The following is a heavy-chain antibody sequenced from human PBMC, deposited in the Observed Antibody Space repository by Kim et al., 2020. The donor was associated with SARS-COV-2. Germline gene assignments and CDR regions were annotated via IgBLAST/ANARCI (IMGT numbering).Heavy chain of an antibody. CDR2: IYYSGST. CDR3: ARVIRVRSRREQQKLHNWFDP. Sequence: SETLSLTCTVSGGSISSGGYYWSWIRQHPGKGLEWIGYIYYSGSTYYNPSLKSRVTISVDTSKNQFSLKLSSVTAADTAVYYCARVIRVRSRREQQKLHNWFDPWGQGTLVTVSS. V-gene: IGHV4-31*03. CDR1: GGSISSGGYY. J-gene: IGHJ5*02. D-gene: IGHD6-13*01.